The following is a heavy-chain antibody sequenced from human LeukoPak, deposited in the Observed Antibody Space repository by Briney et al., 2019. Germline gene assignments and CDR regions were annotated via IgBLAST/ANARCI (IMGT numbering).Heavy chain of an antibody. CDR2: ISGGGETT. CDR1: GFTFNNYA. D-gene: IGHD4-17*01. J-gene: IGHJ4*02. Sequence: PGGSLRLSCAASGFTFNNYAMNWVRQAPGKGLEWVSYISGGGETTYYADSAKGRFTISRDNSQNTVYLQMNSLRAEDTAVYYCARDYADYVGYFFFDYWGQGTLVTVSS. V-gene: IGHV3-23*01. CDR3: ARDYADYVGYFFFDY.